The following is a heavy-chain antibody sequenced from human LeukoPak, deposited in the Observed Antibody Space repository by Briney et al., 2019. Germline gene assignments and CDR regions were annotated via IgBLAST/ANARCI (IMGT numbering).Heavy chain of an antibody. J-gene: IGHJ4*02. D-gene: IGHD3-22*01. CDR1: GGSISSSSYY. Sequence: SETLSLTCTVSGGSISSSSYYWGWIRQPPGKGLEWIGSIYYSGSTYYNPSVKSRVTISVDTSKNQFSLKLSSVTAADTAVYYCASDYDSSGYYGDWGQGTLVTVSS. CDR2: IYYSGST. V-gene: IGHV4-39*01. CDR3: ASDYDSSGYYGD.